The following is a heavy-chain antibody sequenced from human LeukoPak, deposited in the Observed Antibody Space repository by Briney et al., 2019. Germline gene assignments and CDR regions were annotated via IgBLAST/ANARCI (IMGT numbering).Heavy chain of an antibody. CDR1: GGSISSSSYY. D-gene: IGHD6-13*01. V-gene: IGHV4-39*01. CDR2: IYYSGST. Sequence: PSETLSLTCTVSGGSISSSSYYWGWIRQPPGKGLEWIGSIYYSGSTYYNPSLKSRVTISVDTSKNQFSLKLSSVTAADTAVYYCARRPLIAGPGPFDYWGQGTLVTVS. J-gene: IGHJ4*02. CDR3: ARRPLIAGPGPFDY.